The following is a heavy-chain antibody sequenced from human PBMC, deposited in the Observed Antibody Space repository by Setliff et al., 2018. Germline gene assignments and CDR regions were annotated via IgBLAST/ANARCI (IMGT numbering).Heavy chain of an antibody. CDR3: ARDMYITGWNAFDL. D-gene: IGHD1-1*01. Sequence: GESLKISCAASGFTFSAHYMAWLRQAPGKGLEWVSSIGDSDNYYADSVKGRFTISRDNAKNSVYLQMNSLRAEDTAVYYFARDMYITGWNAFDLWGRGTLVTVSS. V-gene: IGHV3-11*04. CDR1: GFTFSAHY. CDR2: IGDSDN. J-gene: IGHJ2*01.